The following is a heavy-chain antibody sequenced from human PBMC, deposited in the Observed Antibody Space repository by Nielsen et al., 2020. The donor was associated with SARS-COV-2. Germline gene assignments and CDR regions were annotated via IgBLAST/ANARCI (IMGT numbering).Heavy chain of an antibody. CDR2: IYPGDSDT. CDR3: ANQVGFNSSSDY. Sequence: GESLKISCEASGYRFTSYWIAWVRQMPGKGLEWMGIIYPGDSDTRYSPSFQGQVTISADKSINTAYLQWSSLKPSDTAIYYCANQVGFNSSSDYWGQGTLVTVSS. D-gene: IGHD6-6*01. J-gene: IGHJ4*02. V-gene: IGHV5-51*01. CDR1: GYRFTSYW.